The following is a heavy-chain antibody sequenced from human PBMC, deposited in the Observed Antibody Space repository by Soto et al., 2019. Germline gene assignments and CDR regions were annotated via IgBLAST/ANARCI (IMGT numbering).Heavy chain of an antibody. CDR3: ARAMAAADKGEGRFWFDP. Sequence: VQLVQSGAEVREPGASVMLSCKTSGYAFTMFYMSWVRQAPGQGLEWMGTINADGGRTTYAQNFQGRRTMTSDTSTGTIYMELSSLKSDDTAVYYCARAMAAADKGEGRFWFDPWGQGALVTVSS. CDR1: GYAFTMFY. V-gene: IGHV1-46*01. D-gene: IGHD6-25*01. J-gene: IGHJ5*02. CDR2: INADGGRT.